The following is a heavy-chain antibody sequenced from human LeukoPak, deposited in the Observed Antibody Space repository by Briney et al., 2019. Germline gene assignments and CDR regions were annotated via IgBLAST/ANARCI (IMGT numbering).Heavy chain of an antibody. V-gene: IGHV4-30-4*08. Sequence: PSETLSLTCTVSGGSISSGDYYWSWIRQPPGKGLEWIGYIYYSGSTYYNPSLKSRVTISVDTSKNQFSLKLSSVTAADTAVYYCGRSHRTWIYCSGGSCPNNWFDPWGQGTLVTVSS. CDR2: IYYSGST. J-gene: IGHJ5*02. CDR1: GGSISSGDYY. D-gene: IGHD2-15*01. CDR3: GRSHRTWIYCSGGSCPNNWFDP.